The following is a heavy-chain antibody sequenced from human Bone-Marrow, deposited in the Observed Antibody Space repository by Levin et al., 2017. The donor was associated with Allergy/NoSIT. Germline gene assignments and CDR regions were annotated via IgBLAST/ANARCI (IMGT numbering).Heavy chain of an antibody. D-gene: IGHD2-21*01. CDR2: IIVYNGNT. V-gene: IGHV1-18*01. Sequence: ASVKVSCKASGYTLSSYGITWVRQAPGQGLEWMGWIIVYNGNTKYAQNLQGRLTMTADTSTGTVYMELTSLSFDDTAVYYCARGGGCIYSSCYSPYYYYGMDVWGQGTTVTVSS. CDR1: GYTLSSYG. CDR3: ARGGGCIYSSCYSPYYYYGMDV. J-gene: IGHJ6*02.